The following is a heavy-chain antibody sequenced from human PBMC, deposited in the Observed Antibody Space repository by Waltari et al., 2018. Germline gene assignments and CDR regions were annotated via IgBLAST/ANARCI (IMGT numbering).Heavy chain of an antibody. CDR3: SSSSWKIDY. J-gene: IGHJ4*02. Sequence: EVQLVESGGGLVQPGRSLRLSCAASGFTFDDYAMHWVRQAPGKGLEWVGRIRSKANSYATAYAASVKGRFTISRDDSKNTAYLQMNSLKTEDTAVYYCSSSSWKIDYWGQGTLVTVSS. CDR1: GFTFDDYA. CDR2: IRSKANSYAT. V-gene: IGHV3-73*01. D-gene: IGHD6-13*01.